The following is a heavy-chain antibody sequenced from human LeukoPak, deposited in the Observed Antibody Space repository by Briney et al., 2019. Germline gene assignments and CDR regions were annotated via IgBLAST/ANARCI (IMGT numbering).Heavy chain of an antibody. CDR1: GGSISSYY. Sequence: SESLSLTCTVSGGSISSYYWSWIRQPPGKGLEWIGYIYYSGSTNYNPSLKSRVTISVDTSKNQFFLKLSSVTAADTAVYYCARGQGPSYYDSSGYRNWFDPWGQGTLVTVSS. J-gene: IGHJ5*02. D-gene: IGHD3-22*01. V-gene: IGHV4-59*01. CDR2: IYYSGST. CDR3: ARGQGPSYYDSSGYRNWFDP.